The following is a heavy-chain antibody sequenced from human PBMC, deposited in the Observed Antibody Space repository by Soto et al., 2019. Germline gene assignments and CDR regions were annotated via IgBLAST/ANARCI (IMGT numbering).Heavy chain of an antibody. CDR3: AKVRYSSPMGYYYGMDV. D-gene: IGHD6-19*01. J-gene: IGHJ6*02. V-gene: IGHV1-69*01. Sequence: QVQLEQSGGEVKKPGSSVTVSCKASGVTFSKFIMTWVRQAPGLGLEWVGGIIPSFGTANYAQKFQGRVTITADESTSTSYLEVSNLRSEDTAVYYCAKVRYSSPMGYYYGMDVWGQGTAVTVSS. CDR1: GVTFSKFI. CDR2: IIPSFGTA.